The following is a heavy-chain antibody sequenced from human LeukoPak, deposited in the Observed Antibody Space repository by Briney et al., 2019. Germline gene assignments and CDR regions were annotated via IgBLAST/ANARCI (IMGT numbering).Heavy chain of an antibody. J-gene: IGHJ4*02. CDR1: GFTFSSYA. V-gene: IGHV3-30-3*01. D-gene: IGHD3-10*01. CDR3: AKDRGYYGSGSIVDFDY. CDR2: ISYDGSNK. Sequence: GGSLRLSCAASGFTFSSYAMHWVRRAPGKGLEWVAVISYDGSNKYYADSVKGRFTISRDNSKNTLYLQMNSLRAEDTAVYDCAKDRGYYGSGSIVDFDYWGRGTLVTVSS.